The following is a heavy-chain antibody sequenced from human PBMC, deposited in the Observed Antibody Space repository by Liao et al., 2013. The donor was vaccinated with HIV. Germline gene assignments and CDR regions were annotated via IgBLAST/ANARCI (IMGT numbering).Heavy chain of an antibody. CDR3: ASERAAAVAEYVQH. CDR2: IYTTGGT. J-gene: IGHJ1*01. V-gene: IGHV4-61*02. Sequence: QVQLQESGPGLVKPSQTLSLTCTVSGGSISSGSYYWSWIRQPAGKGLEWIGRIYTTGGTNYNPSLKSRITISVDTPKNQFSLKLNSVTAADTAVYYCASERAAAVAEYVQHWGQGTLVTVSS. CDR1: GGSISSGSYY. D-gene: IGHD6-13*01.